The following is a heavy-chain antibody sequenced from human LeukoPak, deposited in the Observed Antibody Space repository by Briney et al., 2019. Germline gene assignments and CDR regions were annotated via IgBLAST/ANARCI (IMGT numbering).Heavy chain of an antibody. J-gene: IGHJ4*02. CDR1: GYTFTSYY. CDR3: ARDRKSWASMVAYYFDY. Sequence: PGRSLRLSCAASGYTFTSYYMHWVRQAPGQGLEWMGIINPSGGSTSYAQKFQGRVTMTRDTSTSTVYMELSSLRSEDTAVYYCARDRKSWASMVAYYFDYWGQGTLVTVSS. CDR2: INPSGGST. V-gene: IGHV1-46*01. D-gene: IGHD3-10*01.